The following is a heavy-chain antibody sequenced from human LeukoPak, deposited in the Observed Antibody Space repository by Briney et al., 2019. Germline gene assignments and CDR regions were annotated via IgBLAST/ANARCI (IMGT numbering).Heavy chain of an antibody. J-gene: IGHJ6*03. CDR3: ARRSSTYYYGSGSYYRNYYYYYMDV. Sequence: SETLSLTCAVYGGSLSGYYWSWIRQPPGRGREWIGEINHSGSTNYNPSLKSRFTISVDTSKNQFSLKMSSVAAADTAVYYCARRSSTYYYGSGSYYRNYYYYYMDVWGKGTTVTISS. CDR1: GGSLSGYY. D-gene: IGHD3-10*01. CDR2: INHSGST. V-gene: IGHV4-34*01.